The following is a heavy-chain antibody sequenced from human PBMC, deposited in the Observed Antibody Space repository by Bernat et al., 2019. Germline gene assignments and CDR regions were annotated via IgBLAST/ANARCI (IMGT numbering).Heavy chain of an antibody. CDR3: ARGPITTVTSGLWWFDP. D-gene: IGHD4-17*01. V-gene: IGHV4-34*01. J-gene: IGHJ5*02. CDR1: GGSFSGYY. CDR2: ISHSGTT. Sequence: QVQLQQWGAGLLKPSETLSLTCAVYGGSFSGYYWSWIRQPPGEGLEWIGEISHSGTTNYNPSLKSRLTMSVDTSKNQFSLKVSSVTAADMAVYYCARGPITTVTSGLWWFDPWGQGILVTVSS.